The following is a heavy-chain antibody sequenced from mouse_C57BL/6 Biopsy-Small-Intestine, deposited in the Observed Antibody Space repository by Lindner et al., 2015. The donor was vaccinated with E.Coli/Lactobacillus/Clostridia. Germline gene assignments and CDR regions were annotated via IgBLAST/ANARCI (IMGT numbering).Heavy chain of an antibody. Sequence: VQLQESGPELVKPGASVKISCKASGYAFSSSWMNWVKQRPGKGLEWIGRIYPGDGDTNYNGKFKGKATLTADKSSSTAYMQLSSLTSEDSAVYFRARWNYYGSSHYYAMDYWGQGTSVTVSS. V-gene: IGHV1-82*01. D-gene: IGHD1-1*01. CDR3: ARWNYYGSSHYYAMDY. CDR1: GYAFSSSW. J-gene: IGHJ4*01. CDR2: IYPGDGDT.